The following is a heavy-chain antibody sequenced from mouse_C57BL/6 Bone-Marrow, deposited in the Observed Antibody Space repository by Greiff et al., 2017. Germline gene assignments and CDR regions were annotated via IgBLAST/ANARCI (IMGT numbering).Heavy chain of an antibody. Sequence: QVQLQQPGAELVRPGSSVKLSCKASGYTFTSYWMHWVKQRPIQGLEWIGNIDPSDSETHYNQKFKDKATLTVDKSSSTAYMQLSSLTSEDSAVYYCAREWVLGLAYWGQGTLVTVSA. CDR1: GYTFTSYW. CDR3: AREWVLGLAY. V-gene: IGHV1-52*01. CDR2: IDPSDSET. D-gene: IGHD1-3*01. J-gene: IGHJ3*01.